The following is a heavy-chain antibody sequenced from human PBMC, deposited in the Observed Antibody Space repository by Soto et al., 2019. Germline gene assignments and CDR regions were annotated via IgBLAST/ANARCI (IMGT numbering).Heavy chain of an antibody. CDR2: IYLDGDK. D-gene: IGHD2-21*02. J-gene: IGHJ6*02. V-gene: IGHV2-5*02. CDR3: VHSRCGGDCLRSFSSHYYYGMDV. Sequence: QITLKESGPTLVKPTQTLTLTCTFSGFSLNTGGLGVGWIRQPPGKALEWLALIYLDGDKRYSPSLQSRLIITKHTINNHVVLTMTHMDPVDTATYYCVHSRCGGDCLRSFSSHYYYGMDVWGQGNTVTVSS. CDR1: GFSLNTGGLG.